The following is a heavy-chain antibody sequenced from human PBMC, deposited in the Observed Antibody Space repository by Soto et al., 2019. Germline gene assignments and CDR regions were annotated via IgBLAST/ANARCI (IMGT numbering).Heavy chain of an antibody. CDR3: ARTTTVTTEPPVFLDY. J-gene: IGHJ4*02. D-gene: IGHD4-17*01. CDR2: IYYSGST. V-gene: IGHV4-59*08. CDR1: GGSISSYY. Sequence: PSETLSLTCTVSGGSISSYYRSWIRQPPGKGLEWIGYIYYSGSTNYNPSLKSRVTISVDTSKNQFSLKLSSVTAADTAVYYCARTTTVTTEPPVFLDYWGQGTLVTVSS.